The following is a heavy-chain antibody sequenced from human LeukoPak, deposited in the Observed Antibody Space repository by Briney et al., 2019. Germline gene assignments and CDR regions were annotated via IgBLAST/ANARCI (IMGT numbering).Heavy chain of an antibody. V-gene: IGHV3-74*01. CDR3: AGGGYTYGLY. J-gene: IGHJ4*02. CDR1: GFPLSSYA. D-gene: IGHD5-18*01. CDR2: INRDGSST. Sequence: GGSLRLSCAASGFPLSSYAMSWVRQVPGKGLVWVSRINRDGSSTSYADSVKRRFTISRDNTRNTLHLQMNSLRAEDTAVYYCAGGGYTYGLYWGQGDLVTVSS.